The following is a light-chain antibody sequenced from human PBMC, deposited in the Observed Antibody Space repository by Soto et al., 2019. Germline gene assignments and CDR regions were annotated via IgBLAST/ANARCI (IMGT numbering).Light chain of an antibody. V-gene: IGLV2-14*02. CDR2: EVT. Sequence: QSALTQPASVSGSPGQSITISCTGTRSDVGSYNLVSWYQQHPGKAPKLMIYEVTDRPSGVSNRFSGSKSGNTASLTISGLQAEDEAEYYCSSYTNINTRACVFGTGTKLTVL. J-gene: IGLJ1*01. CDR1: RSDVGSYNL. CDR3: SSYTNINTRACV.